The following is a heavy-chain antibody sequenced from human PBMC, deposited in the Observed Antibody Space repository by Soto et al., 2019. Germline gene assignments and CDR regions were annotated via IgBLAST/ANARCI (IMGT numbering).Heavy chain of an antibody. Sequence: SVKVSCKASGGTFSTFGISWVRQAPGQGLEWMGGIIPFFGTARYSQKFEDRITITADESTNTVYMDLRSLTSEDTAIYYCAKSAPMDAGDKYYYGFWGQEALVTVSS. CDR1: GGTFSTFG. V-gene: IGHV1-69*13. CDR2: IIPFFGTA. CDR3: AKSAPMDAGDKYYYGF. D-gene: IGHD4-17*01. J-gene: IGHJ4*02.